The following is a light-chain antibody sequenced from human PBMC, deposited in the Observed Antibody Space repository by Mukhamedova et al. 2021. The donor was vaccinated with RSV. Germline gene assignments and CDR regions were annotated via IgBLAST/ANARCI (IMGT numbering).Light chain of an antibody. J-gene: IGKJ5*01. Sequence: GNAPKLLISAASTLQSGVPSRFSGSGSGIDFTLTINSLQAEDFATYYCQQFNTDPITFGQGTRLEIK. CDR3: QQFNTDPIT. V-gene: IGKV1-9*01. CDR2: AAS.